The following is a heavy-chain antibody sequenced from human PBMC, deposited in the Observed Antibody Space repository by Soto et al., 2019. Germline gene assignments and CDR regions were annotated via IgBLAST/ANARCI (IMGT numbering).Heavy chain of an antibody. Sequence: ASVKVSCKASGYTFTSYGISWVRQAPGQGLEWMGWISAYNGNTNYAQKLQGRVTMTTDTSTSTAYMELRSLRSDDTAVYYCASSSSYYDILTGYYNYYYYGMDVWGQGTTVTVSS. D-gene: IGHD3-9*01. J-gene: IGHJ6*02. V-gene: IGHV1-18*01. CDR1: GYTFTSYG. CDR2: ISAYNGNT. CDR3: ASSSSYYDILTGYYNYYYYGMDV.